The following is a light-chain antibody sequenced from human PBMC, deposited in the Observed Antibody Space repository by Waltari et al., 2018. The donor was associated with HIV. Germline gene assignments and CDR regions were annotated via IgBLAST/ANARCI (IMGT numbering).Light chain of an antibody. Sequence: QSVLTQPPSPSGTPGRRVTISSSGGSSNIATNSVSWFHHLPDTAPKFFIYRNVSRPSGVPDRFSGSKSGTSPSLAISGFRSEDETNYYDTLINWVFGGRTKLTVL. CDR1: SSNIATNS. V-gene: IGLV1-47*01. CDR2: RNV. J-gene: IGLJ3*02. CDR3: TLINWV.